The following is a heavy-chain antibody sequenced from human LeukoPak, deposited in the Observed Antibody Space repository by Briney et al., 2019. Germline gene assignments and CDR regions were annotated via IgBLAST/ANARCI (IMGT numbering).Heavy chain of an antibody. CDR1: GFTFSSYW. CDR3: VTSGWFYYFDY. Sequence: PGGSLRLSCAASGFTFSSYWMHWVRHAPGKGLVWVSRLNTDGGTTGYADSVKGRFTISRDNAKNTLYLQMDSLRAEDTAVYYCVTSGWFYYFDYWGQGTLVTVSS. D-gene: IGHD6-19*01. CDR2: LNTDGGTT. V-gene: IGHV3-74*01. J-gene: IGHJ4*02.